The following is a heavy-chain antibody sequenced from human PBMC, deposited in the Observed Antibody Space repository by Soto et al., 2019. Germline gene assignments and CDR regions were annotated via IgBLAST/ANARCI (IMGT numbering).Heavy chain of an antibody. Sequence: PGGSLRLSCGASGFPFSNYGMHWVRQAPGKGLEWVSYISSSGSTIYYADSVKGRFTISRDNAKNSLYLQMNSLRAEDTAVYYCARGSWNYDYWGQGTLVTVSS. J-gene: IGHJ4*02. CDR1: GFPFSNYG. D-gene: IGHD1-7*01. CDR3: ARGSWNYDY. V-gene: IGHV3-48*04. CDR2: ISSSGSTI.